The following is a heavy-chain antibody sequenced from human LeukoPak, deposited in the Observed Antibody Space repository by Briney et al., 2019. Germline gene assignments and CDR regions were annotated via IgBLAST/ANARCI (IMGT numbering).Heavy chain of an antibody. CDR3: ARTQYYYDSSGRRGYFDL. Sequence: ASVKVSCKASGYTFTSYGISWVRQAPGQGLEWMGWISAYNGNTNYAQKLQGRVTMTTDTSTSTAYMELRSLRSDDTAVYYCARTQYYYDSSGRRGYFDLWGRGTLVTVSS. J-gene: IGHJ2*01. CDR2: ISAYNGNT. CDR1: GYTFTSYG. V-gene: IGHV1-18*01. D-gene: IGHD3-22*01.